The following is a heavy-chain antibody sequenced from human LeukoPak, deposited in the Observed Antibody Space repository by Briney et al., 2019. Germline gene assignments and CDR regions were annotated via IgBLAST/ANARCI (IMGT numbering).Heavy chain of an antibody. CDR2: IYPGDSDT. CDR1: GYSFTSYW. CDR3: ARRDGYCSSTSCYADYYYGMDV. J-gene: IGHJ6*02. Sequence: GESLQISCKGSGYSFTSYWIGWVRRMPGKGLEWMGIIYPGDSDTTYSPSFQGQVTISADKPISTAYLQWSSLKASDTAMYYCARRDGYCSSTSCYADYYYGMDVWGQGTTVTVSS. D-gene: IGHD2-2*01. V-gene: IGHV5-51*01.